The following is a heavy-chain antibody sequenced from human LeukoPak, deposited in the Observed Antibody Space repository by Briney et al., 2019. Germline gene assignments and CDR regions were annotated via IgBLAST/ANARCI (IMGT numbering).Heavy chain of an antibody. D-gene: IGHD6-19*01. CDR3: TVDLMTGFSSGWHFGY. Sequence: GGSLRLSCAASGLTFKDFAMSWVRQAPGKGLEWLAVTYGDEDSTLYADSVRGHFVISTDNSKNTLFLHLNSLRAEDTAVYYCTVDLMTGFSSGWHFGYWGQGTLVTV. V-gene: IGHV3-23*01. J-gene: IGHJ4*02. CDR1: GLTFKDFA. CDR2: TYGDEDST.